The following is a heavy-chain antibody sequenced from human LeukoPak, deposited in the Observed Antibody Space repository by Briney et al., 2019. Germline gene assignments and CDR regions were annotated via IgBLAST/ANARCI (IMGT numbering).Heavy chain of an antibody. Sequence: ASVKVSCKASGGTFSSYAISWVRQAPGQGLEWMGWISAYNGNTNYAQKLQGRVTMTTDTSTSTAYMELRSLRSDDTAVYYCARDGGRYYYDSSGSESLDYWGQGTLVTVSS. V-gene: IGHV1-18*01. CDR1: GGTFSSYA. CDR2: ISAYNGNT. CDR3: ARDGGRYYYDSSGSESLDY. J-gene: IGHJ4*02. D-gene: IGHD3-22*01.